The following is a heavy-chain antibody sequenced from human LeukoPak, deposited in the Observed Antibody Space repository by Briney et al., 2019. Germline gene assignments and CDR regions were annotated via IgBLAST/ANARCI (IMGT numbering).Heavy chain of an antibody. V-gene: IGHV1-3*03. Sequence: GASGKVSCKASGFSFSIYVMHLVRQAPGQRLEWMGWINAGNGDTKYSQEFQGRVTITRVTSASTAYMELSSLRSEDMAVYYCARGIHSSGWPHFDSWGRGKLVTVSS. CDR3: ARGIHSSGWPHFDS. D-gene: IGHD6-19*01. J-gene: IGHJ4*02. CDR2: INAGNGDT. CDR1: GFSFSIYV.